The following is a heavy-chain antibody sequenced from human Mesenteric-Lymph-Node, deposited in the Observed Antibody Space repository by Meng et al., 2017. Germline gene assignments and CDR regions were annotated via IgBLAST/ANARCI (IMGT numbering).Heavy chain of an antibody. D-gene: IGHD5-18*01. CDR3: ARGGYYSFDY. V-gene: IGHV4-34*01. Sequence: HVQLQQWGAGLLNPSGTLPLTCAFYGGSFSGYYWSWIRQPPGKGREWIGEINHSGSTNYNPSLKSRVTISVDTSKNQFSLKLTSVTAADTAVYYCARGGYYSFDYWGQGTLVTVSS. CDR1: GGSFSGYY. J-gene: IGHJ4*02. CDR2: INHSGST.